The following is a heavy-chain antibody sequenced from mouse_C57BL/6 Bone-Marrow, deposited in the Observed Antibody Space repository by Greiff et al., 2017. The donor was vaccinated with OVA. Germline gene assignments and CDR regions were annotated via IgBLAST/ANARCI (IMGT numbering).Heavy chain of an antibody. V-gene: IGHV1-42*01. D-gene: IGHD2-1*01. CDR1: GYSFTGYY. CDR3: ARSGIYYGNFYWYFDV. Sequence: VQLKESGPELVKPGASVKISCKASGYSFTGYYMNWVKQSPEKSLEWIGEINPSTGGTTYNQKFKAKATLTVDKSSSTAYMQLKSLSSEDFAVYYCARSGIYYGNFYWYFDVWGTGTTVTVSS. J-gene: IGHJ1*03. CDR2: INPSTGGT.